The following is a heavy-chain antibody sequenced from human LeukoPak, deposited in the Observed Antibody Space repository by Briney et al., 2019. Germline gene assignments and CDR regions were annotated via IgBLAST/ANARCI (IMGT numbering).Heavy chain of an antibody. V-gene: IGHV3-66*01. Sequence: GGSLRLSCAASGFTVSSNYMSWDRQAPGKGLEWVSVIYSGGSTYYADSVKGRFTISRDNSKNTLYLQMNSLRAEDTAVYYCALGVGATTYYYYGMDVWGQGTTVTVSS. D-gene: IGHD1-26*01. CDR3: ALGVGATTYYYYGMDV. CDR2: IYSGGST. CDR1: GFTVSSNY. J-gene: IGHJ6*02.